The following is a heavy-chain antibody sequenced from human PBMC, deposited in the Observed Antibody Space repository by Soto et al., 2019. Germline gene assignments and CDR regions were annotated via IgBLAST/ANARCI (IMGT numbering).Heavy chain of an antibody. CDR3: AKNYNWNFVVDY. D-gene: IGHD1-20*01. CDR2: ISATGGST. Sequence: EVQLLESGGDFVQPGRSLRLSCAASGFPFSNHAMSWVRQAPGKGVEWLSAISATGGSTYYADSVRGRFSISRDNSKNTVFLQMDSLTAEDTAVYFCAKNYNWNFVVDYWGRGTLVTVS. J-gene: IGHJ4*02. V-gene: IGHV3-23*01. CDR1: GFPFSNHA.